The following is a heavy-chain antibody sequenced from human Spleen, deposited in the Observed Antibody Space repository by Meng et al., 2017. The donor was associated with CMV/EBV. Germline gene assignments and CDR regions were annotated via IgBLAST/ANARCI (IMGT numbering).Heavy chain of an antibody. CDR1: GGSFSGYY. D-gene: IGHD1-14*01. CDR3: ARGRTCVDP. V-gene: IGHV4-34*01. CDR2: INHSGST. Sequence: SETLSLTCAVYGGSFSGYYWSWIRQPPGKGLEWIGEINHSGSTNYNPSLKSRVTISVDTSKNQFSLKLSSVTAADTAVYYCARGRTCVDPWGQGTLVTVSS. J-gene: IGHJ5*02.